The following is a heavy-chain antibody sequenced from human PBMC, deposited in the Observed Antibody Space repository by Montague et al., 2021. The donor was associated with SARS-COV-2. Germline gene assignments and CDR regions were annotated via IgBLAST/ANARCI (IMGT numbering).Heavy chain of an antibody. Sequence: SETLSLTCAVYGGSFSGYYWRWIRQPPGKGLEWIGEINHSGSTNYNPSLKSRVTISVDTSKNQFSLKLSSVTAADTAVYYCASLTLGYCSSTSCYSVWFDPWGQGTLVTVSS. CDR3: ASLTLGYCSSTSCYSVWFDP. D-gene: IGHD2-2*02. CDR2: INHSGST. V-gene: IGHV4-34*01. CDR1: GGSFSGYY. J-gene: IGHJ5*02.